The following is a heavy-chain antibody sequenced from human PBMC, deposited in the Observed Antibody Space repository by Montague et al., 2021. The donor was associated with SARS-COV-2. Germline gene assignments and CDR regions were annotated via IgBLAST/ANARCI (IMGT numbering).Heavy chain of an antibody. Sequence: SLRLSCAASGFTFSSYAMHWVRQAPGKGLEWEAVISYDGSNKYYADSVKGRFTISRDNSKNTLYLQMNSLRAEDTAVYYCARDNYDYVWGSYRYIYWGQGTRVTVSA. CDR1: GFTFSSYA. CDR2: ISYDGSNK. V-gene: IGHV3-30*04. CDR3: ARDNYDYVWGSYRYIY. D-gene: IGHD3-16*02. J-gene: IGHJ4*02.